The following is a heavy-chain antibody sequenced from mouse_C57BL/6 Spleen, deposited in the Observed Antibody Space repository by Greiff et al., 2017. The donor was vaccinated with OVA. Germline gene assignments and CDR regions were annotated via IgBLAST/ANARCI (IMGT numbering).Heavy chain of an antibody. D-gene: IGHD1-1*01. J-gene: IGHJ1*03. CDR3: ARALYYYGSSFWYFDV. CDR2: ISAGGSYT. V-gene: IGHV5-4*01. Sequence: DVQLVESGGGLVKPGGSLKLSCAASGFTFSSYAMSWVRQTPEKRLEWVATISAGGSYTYYPDNVKGRFTISRDNAKNNLYLQMSHLKSEDTAMYDCARALYYYGSSFWYFDVWGTGTTVTVSA. CDR1: GFTFSSYA.